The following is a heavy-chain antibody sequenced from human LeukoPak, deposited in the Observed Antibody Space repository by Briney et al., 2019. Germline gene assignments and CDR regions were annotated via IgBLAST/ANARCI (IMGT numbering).Heavy chain of an antibody. CDR3: AKGHKTYCSSTSCYGGEGLDY. V-gene: IGHV3-30*02. D-gene: IGHD2-2*01. J-gene: IGHJ4*02. CDR2: IRFDGINI. Sequence: GGSLRLSCATSGFTFSSHGMHWVRQAPGKGLEWVTFIRFDGINIYYTDSVKGRFTISRDNFKNTLYLQMNSLRPEDTAVYYYAKGHKTYCSSTSCYGGEGLDYWGQGTLVTVSS. CDR1: GFTFSSHG.